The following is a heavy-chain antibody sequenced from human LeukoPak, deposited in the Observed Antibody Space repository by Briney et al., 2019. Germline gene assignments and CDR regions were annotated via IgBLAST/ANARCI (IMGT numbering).Heavy chain of an antibody. CDR3: ARDSSGPAF. Sequence: PGGPLRLSCAASGFTVSNNYMSWVRQAPGKGLEWVSVIYSDGGTYYSDSVKGRFTISRDYSKNTLYLQMNSLRADDTAVYYCARDSSGPAFWGQGTLVTVSS. J-gene: IGHJ4*02. D-gene: IGHD3-22*01. V-gene: IGHV3-53*01. CDR2: IYSDGGT. CDR1: GFTVSNNY.